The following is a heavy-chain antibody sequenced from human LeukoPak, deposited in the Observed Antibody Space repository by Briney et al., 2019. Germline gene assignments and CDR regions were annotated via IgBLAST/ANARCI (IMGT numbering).Heavy chain of an antibody. Sequence: SETLSLTCTVSGGSISGYYRSWIRQPPGKGLEWIGFIYYSGTTNYNPSLKSRVTMSVDTSKNQFSLRLSSVTAADTAVYYCARETEKQWQYWGQGTTVSVSS. CDR3: ARETEKQWQY. CDR2: IYYSGTT. J-gene: IGHJ3*01. V-gene: IGHV4-59*12. CDR1: GGSISGYY. D-gene: IGHD6-19*01.